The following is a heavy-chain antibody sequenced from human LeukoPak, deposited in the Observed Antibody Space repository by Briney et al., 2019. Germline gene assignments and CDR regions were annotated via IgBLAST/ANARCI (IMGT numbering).Heavy chain of an antibody. CDR1: GFTFTSYA. CDR3: TKGSYYDNSGRAYLDY. Sequence: PGGSLRLFCAASGFTFTSYAMNWVRQAPGKGLEWVSVISASGATTDYADSVKGRFTISRDNSKNTLYLQMNSLRAEDTAVYYCTKGSYYDNSGRAYLDYWGQGTLVTVSS. V-gene: IGHV3-23*01. D-gene: IGHD3-22*01. CDR2: ISASGATT. J-gene: IGHJ4*02.